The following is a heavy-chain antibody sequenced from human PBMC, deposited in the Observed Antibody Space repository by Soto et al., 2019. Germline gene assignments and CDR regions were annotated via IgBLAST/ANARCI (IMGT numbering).Heavy chain of an antibody. CDR1: GFTFSDYY. D-gene: IGHD3-3*01. J-gene: IGHJ4*02. CDR3: ARGSDYDFWSGYFYYFDY. V-gene: IGHV3-11*01. Sequence: PGGSLRLSCAASGFTFSDYYMSWIRQAPGKGLEWVSYISSSGSTIYYADSVKGRFTISRDNAKNSLYLQMNSLRAEDTAVYYCARGSDYDFWSGYFYYFDYWGRGTLVTVSS. CDR2: ISSSGSTI.